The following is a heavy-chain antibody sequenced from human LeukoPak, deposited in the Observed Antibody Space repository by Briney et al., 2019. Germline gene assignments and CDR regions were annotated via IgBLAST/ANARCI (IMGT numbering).Heavy chain of an antibody. CDR2: IWSDGSNR. V-gene: IGHV3-33*01. D-gene: IGHD4-11*01. CDR3: ARDAQRGFDYSNSLRY. J-gene: IGHJ4*01. CDR1: GFIFNHYG. Sequence: PGGSLRLSCAASGFIFNHYGMHWVRQAPGKGLEWVAVIWSDGSNRFYAGSVKGRFTISRDNAQNTVFLQMNSLRGEDTAVYYCARDAQRGFDYSNSLRYWGHGILVTVSS.